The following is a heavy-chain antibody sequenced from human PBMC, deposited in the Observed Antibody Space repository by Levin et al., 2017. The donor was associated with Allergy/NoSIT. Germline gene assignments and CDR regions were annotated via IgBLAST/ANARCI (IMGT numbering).Heavy chain of an antibody. CDR1: GFIFSSYG. V-gene: IGHV3-33*01. J-gene: IGHJ6*03. D-gene: IGHD6-13*01. Sequence: PGESLKISCAASGFIFSSYGMHWVRQAPGKGLEWVAVIWYDGTNKYYVDSVKGRFTISRDNSKNTLYLQMNSLRAEDTAVYYCARVGSSSHYFYFYMDVWGKGTTVIVSS. CDR2: IWYDGTNK. CDR3: ARVGSSSHYFYFYMDV.